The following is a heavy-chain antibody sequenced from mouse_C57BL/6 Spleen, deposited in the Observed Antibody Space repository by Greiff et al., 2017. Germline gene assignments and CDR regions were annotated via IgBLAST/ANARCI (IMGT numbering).Heavy chain of an antibody. CDR1: GYTFTDYE. Sequence: QVQLKESGAELVRPGASVTLSCKASGYTFTDYEMHWVKQTPVHGLEWIGAIDPETGGTAYNQKFKGKAILTADKSSSTAYMELRSLTSEDSAVYYCTRGGAWFAYWGQGTLVTVSA. CDR3: TRGGAWFAY. CDR2: IDPETGGT. V-gene: IGHV1-15*01. J-gene: IGHJ3*01.